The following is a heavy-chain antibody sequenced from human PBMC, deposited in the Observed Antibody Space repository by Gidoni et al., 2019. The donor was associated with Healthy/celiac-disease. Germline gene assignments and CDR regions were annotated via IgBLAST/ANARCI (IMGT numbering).Heavy chain of an antibody. D-gene: IGHD3-16*01. J-gene: IGHJ4*02. Sequence: VQLVESGGGLVKPGGSLRLSCAASGFTFSNAWMNWVRQAPGKGLEWVGSIKSKTDGGTTDYAAPVKGRFSISRHDSKSTLYLQMNSLKTEDTAVYYCTTGIGTNVLAGWGQGTLVIVAS. CDR3: TTGIGTNVLAG. CDR1: GFTFSNAW. V-gene: IGHV3-15*07. CDR2: IKSKTDGGTT.